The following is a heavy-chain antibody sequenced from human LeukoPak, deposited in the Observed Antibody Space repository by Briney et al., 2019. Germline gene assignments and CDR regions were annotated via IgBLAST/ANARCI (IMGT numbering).Heavy chain of an antibody. V-gene: IGHV3-11*04. Sequence: GWSLRLSCAASGFIFSDSYMSWVRQAPGKGLEWISYISNSGGAIYHADSVKGRFTVSRDNAKSTLHLQMNSLRAEDTAVYYCAIVHGGNSLDYWGQGTLVTVS. D-gene: IGHD4-23*01. J-gene: IGHJ4*02. CDR2: ISNSGGAI. CDR1: GFIFSDSY. CDR3: AIVHGGNSLDY.